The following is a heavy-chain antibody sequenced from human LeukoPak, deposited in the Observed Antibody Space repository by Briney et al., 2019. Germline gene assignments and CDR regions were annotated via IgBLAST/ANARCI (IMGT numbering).Heavy chain of an antibody. Sequence: ASVKVSCKASGYTSTTYSISWVRQAPGQGLEWMGWISAYDGNTNYAQNLQGRVTMTTDTSTSTAYMEVRSLRSDDTAVYYCARDLSGSYSVDYWGQGALVTVSS. V-gene: IGHV1-18*01. CDR1: GYTSTTYS. CDR2: ISAYDGNT. J-gene: IGHJ4*02. D-gene: IGHD3-10*01. CDR3: ARDLSGSYSVDY.